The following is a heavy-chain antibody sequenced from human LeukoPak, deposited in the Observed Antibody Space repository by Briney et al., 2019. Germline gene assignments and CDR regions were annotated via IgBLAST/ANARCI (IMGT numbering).Heavy chain of an antibody. CDR3: ARPTLTWGSGPDY. CDR1: GFTFSSYS. D-gene: IGHD7-27*01. CDR2: ISSSSSYI. J-gene: IGHJ4*02. V-gene: IGHV3-21*01. Sequence: TGGSLRLSCAASGFTFSSYSMNWVRQAPGKGLEWVSSISSSSSYIYYADSVEGRFTISRDNAKNSLYLQMNSLRAEDTAVYYCARPTLTWGSGPDYWGQGTLVTVSS.